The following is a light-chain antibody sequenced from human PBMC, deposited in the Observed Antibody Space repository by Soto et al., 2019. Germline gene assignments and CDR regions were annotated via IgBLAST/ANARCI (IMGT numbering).Light chain of an antibody. CDR3: LQDHSYPLT. CDR2: DAS. Sequence: EIVLAQSPATLSLSPGERATLSCRASQSIGYYLAWYQEKPGQAPRLLIYDASIRATGIPARFSGSGSGTDFTLTISSLQPEDFATYYCLQDHSYPLTFGGGTKVDIK. CDR1: QSIGYY. V-gene: IGKV3-11*01. J-gene: IGKJ4*01.